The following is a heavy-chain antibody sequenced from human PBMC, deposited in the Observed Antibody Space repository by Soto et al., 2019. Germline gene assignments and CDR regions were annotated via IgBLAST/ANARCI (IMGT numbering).Heavy chain of an antibody. D-gene: IGHD2-21*02. CDR1: GFTFSSYA. Sequence: GSLRLSCAASGFTFSSYAMSWVRQAPGKGLEWVSAISGSGGSTYYADSVKGRFTISRDNSKNTLYLQMNSLRAEDTAVYYCATWGGDCFLKQDAFDIWGQGTMVTVSS. CDR3: ATWGGDCFLKQDAFDI. V-gene: IGHV3-23*01. J-gene: IGHJ3*02. CDR2: ISGSGGST.